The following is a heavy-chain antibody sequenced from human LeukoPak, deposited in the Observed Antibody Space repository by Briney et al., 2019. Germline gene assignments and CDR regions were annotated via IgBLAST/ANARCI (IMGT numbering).Heavy chain of an antibody. V-gene: IGHV1-18*04. CDR1: GYTFTDYY. J-gene: IGHJ5*02. CDR3: ARDGLSYTNPNNWFDP. D-gene: IGHD2-2*02. Sequence: ASVKVSCKASGYTFTDYYINWVRQAPGQGLEWMGWISAYNGDTNYAQNLQGRVTMTTDTSTDTAYMELRSLRSDDTAVYYCARDGLSYTNPNNWFDPWGQGTLVTVSS. CDR2: ISAYNGDT.